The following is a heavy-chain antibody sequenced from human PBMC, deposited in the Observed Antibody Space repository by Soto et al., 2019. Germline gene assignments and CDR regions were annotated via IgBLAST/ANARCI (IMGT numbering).Heavy chain of an antibody. D-gene: IGHD4-17*01. V-gene: IGHV2-26*01. CDR3: ARMDGDYNYYALDV. Sequence: QVTLKESGPVLVKPTETLTLTCTVSGFSLSNGRMGVSWIRQPPGKPLEWLAHFFSDVERSYSASMQSRLTLSTDTSGSQVVLTMTNMDPVDTATYYCARMDGDYNYYALDVWGQGTTVTVFS. J-gene: IGHJ6*02. CDR2: FFSDVER. CDR1: GFSLSNGRMG.